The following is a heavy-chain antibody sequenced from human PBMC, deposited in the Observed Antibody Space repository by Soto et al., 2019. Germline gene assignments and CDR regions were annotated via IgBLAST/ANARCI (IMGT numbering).Heavy chain of an antibody. CDR2: INPSGGST. Sequence: RASVKVSCKASGYTFTSYYMHWVRQAPGQGLEWMGIINPSGGSTSYAQKFQGRVTMTRDTSTSTVYMELSSLRSEDTAVYYCASRELITMVRGVPYYYYGMDVWGQGTTVTVSS. J-gene: IGHJ6*02. CDR1: GYTFTSYY. CDR3: ASRELITMVRGVPYYYYGMDV. D-gene: IGHD3-10*01. V-gene: IGHV1-46*01.